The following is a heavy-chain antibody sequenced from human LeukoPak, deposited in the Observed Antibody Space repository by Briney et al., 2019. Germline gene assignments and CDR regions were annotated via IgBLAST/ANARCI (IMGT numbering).Heavy chain of an antibody. J-gene: IGHJ1*01. CDR2: ISHDGNDK. D-gene: IGHD3-22*01. V-gene: IGHV3-30*19. CDR3: AATVRHYSDSGGQLHH. Sequence: GGSLRLSCAASGFTFSSYGMHWVRQAPGKGLEWVAVISHDGNDKFYADSVKGRFTISRDNSRNTLFLQTNSLRAEDTAVYFCAATVRHYSDSGGQLHHWGQGTLVTVSS. CDR1: GFTFSSYG.